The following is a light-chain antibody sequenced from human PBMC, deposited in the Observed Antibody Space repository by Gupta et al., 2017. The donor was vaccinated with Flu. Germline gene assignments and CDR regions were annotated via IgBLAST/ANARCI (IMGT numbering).Light chain of an antibody. J-gene: IGKJ2*01. CDR1: QSVSYNY. CDR2: GAS. V-gene: IGKV3-20*01. CDR3: QQHGSAPPHT. Sequence: VLTRTPGTPPRSSGEGATLSCRASQSVSYNYLVWYQQRPGQAPRLLLFGASNRAPGIPERFSGRGSGTDFTLTITRLEPEDSAVYYCQQHGSAPPHTFGQGTKLEIK.